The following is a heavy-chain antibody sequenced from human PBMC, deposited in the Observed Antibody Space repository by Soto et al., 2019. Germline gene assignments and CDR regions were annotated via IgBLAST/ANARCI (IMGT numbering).Heavy chain of an antibody. V-gene: IGHV3-30*18. Sequence: GGALRLSCAASGFTFSSYGMHWVRQAPGKGLEWVAVISYDGSNKYYADSVKGRFTISRDNSKNTLYLQMNSLRAEDTAVYYCAKDGDVRRYSSGWYEGNFDYWGQGTLVTVSA. CDR1: GFTFSSYG. CDR2: ISYDGSNK. D-gene: IGHD6-19*01. J-gene: IGHJ4*02. CDR3: AKDGDVRRYSSGWYEGNFDY.